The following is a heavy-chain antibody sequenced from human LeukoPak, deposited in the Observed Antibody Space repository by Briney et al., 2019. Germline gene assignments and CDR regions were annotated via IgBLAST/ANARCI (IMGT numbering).Heavy chain of an antibody. V-gene: IGHV4-34*01. D-gene: IGHD2-15*01. J-gene: IGHJ4*02. Sequence: SETLSLTCAVYGGSFSYYYWRGLRQPPGKGLEWVGEINHSGNTNYNPSLKRRVTISVDKSKNKFSLKLSSVTAADTAVYYCARVTFDTLPDCGQGTLVTVSS. CDR3: ARVTFDTLPD. CDR2: INHSGNT. CDR1: GGSFSYYY.